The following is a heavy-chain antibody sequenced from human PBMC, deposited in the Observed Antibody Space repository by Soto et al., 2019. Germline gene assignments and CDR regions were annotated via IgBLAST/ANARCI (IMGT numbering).Heavy chain of an antibody. CDR1: GFTFSSYW. D-gene: IGHD2-15*01. V-gene: IGHV3-7*05. CDR2: IKQDGSEK. Sequence: GGSLRLSCAASGFTFSSYWMSWVRQAPGKGLEWVANIKQDGSEKYYVDSVKGRFTISRDNAKNSLYLQMNSLRAEDTAGYYCARVPPIVVVVAAHVYYYYGMDVWGQGTTVTVSS. CDR3: ARVPPIVVVVAAHVYYYYGMDV. J-gene: IGHJ6*02.